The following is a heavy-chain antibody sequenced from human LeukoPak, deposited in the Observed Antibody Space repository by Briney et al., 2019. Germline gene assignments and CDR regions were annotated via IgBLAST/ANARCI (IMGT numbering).Heavy chain of an antibody. Sequence: GGSLRLSCAASGFTFSSYAMSWVRQAPGKGLEWVSAISGSGGSTYYADSVKGRFTISRDNSKNTLYLQMNSLRAEATAVYYCAKELADYYDSSGYPGKGAFDIWGQGTMVTVSS. CDR2: ISGSGGST. V-gene: IGHV3-23*01. D-gene: IGHD3-22*01. CDR1: GFTFSSYA. J-gene: IGHJ3*02. CDR3: AKELADYYDSSGYPGKGAFDI.